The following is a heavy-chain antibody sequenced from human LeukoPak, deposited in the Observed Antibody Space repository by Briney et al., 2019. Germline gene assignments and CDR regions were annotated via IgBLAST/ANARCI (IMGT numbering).Heavy chain of an antibody. V-gene: IGHV3-23*01. CDR3: AKTYADATFDY. Sequence: GGSLSLSCTASGVASRSYLMSWVRRAPGKGLEWVSTISGSGSRTYYADSVKGRFTISRDKSENTLYLQLNSLRAEDTALYYCAKTYADATFDYWGQGSLVTVSS. CDR1: GVASRSYL. CDR2: ISGSGSRT. J-gene: IGHJ4*02. D-gene: IGHD4-17*01.